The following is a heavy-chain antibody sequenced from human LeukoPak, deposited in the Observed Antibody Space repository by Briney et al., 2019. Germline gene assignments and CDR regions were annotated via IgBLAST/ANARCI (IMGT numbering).Heavy chain of an antibody. CDR2: ISYDGSNK. V-gene: IGHV3-30-3*01. D-gene: IGHD2-2*01. CDR1: GFTFSSYA. Sequence: GRSLRLSCAASGFTFSSYAMHWVRQAPGKGLEWVAVISYDGSNKYYADSVKGRFTISRDNSKNTLYLQMNSLRAEDTAVYYCARDPCSSTSCYGVYLDYWGQGTLVTVSS. CDR3: ARDPCSSTSCYGVYLDY. J-gene: IGHJ4*02.